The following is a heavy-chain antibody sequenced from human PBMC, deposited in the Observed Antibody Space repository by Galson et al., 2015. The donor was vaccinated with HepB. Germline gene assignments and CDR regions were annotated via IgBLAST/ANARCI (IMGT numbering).Heavy chain of an antibody. D-gene: IGHD3-22*01. Sequence: SVKVSCKASGYIFNGYYIHWVRQAPGQGLEWMGWINPYNSVTHYAQNFQDWVTMIRDTSISTAYMEMRSLRSDDTATYYCARGYYDSSGYLDYWGQGTLVTVYS. J-gene: IGHJ4*02. V-gene: IGHV1-2*04. CDR1: GYIFNGYY. CDR3: ARGYYDSSGYLDY. CDR2: INPYNSVT.